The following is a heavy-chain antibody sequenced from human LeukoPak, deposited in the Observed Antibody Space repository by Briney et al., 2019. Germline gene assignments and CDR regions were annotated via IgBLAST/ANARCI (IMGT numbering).Heavy chain of an antibody. V-gene: IGHV4-39*01. Sequence: SETLSLTCTVSGGSISSSSYYWGWIRQPPGTGLEWIGSIYYSGSTYYNPSLKSRVTISVDTSKNQFSLKLSSVTAADTAVYYCARHVGRTMVRGVITDPWGQGTLVTVSS. CDR3: ARHVGRTMVRGVITDP. CDR1: GGSISSSSYY. CDR2: IYYSGST. D-gene: IGHD3-10*01. J-gene: IGHJ5*02.